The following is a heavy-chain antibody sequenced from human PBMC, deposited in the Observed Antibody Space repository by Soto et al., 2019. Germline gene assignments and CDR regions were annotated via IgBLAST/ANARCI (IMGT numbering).Heavy chain of an antibody. Sequence: ASVKVSCKASGYTFTSYGISWVRQAPGEGLEWMGWISAYNGNTNYAQKLQGRVTMTTDTSTSTAYMELRSLRSDDTAVYYCARDRGYSYGDLSYYYGMDVGGQGTTVTVS. CDR3: ARDRGYSYGDLSYYYGMDV. J-gene: IGHJ6*02. CDR2: ISAYNGNT. V-gene: IGHV1-18*04. CDR1: GYTFTSYG. D-gene: IGHD5-18*01.